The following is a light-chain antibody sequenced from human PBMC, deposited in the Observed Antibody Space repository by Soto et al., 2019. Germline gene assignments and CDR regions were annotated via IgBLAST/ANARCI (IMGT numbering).Light chain of an antibody. CDR1: SSDLGSYNR. J-gene: IGLJ1*01. Sequence: QSALTQPPSVSGAPGQSVTISYTGTSSDLGSYNRVSWYQQPPGTAPKLMIYEVSNRPSGVPDRFSGSKSGTTASLTISGLQAEDEADYYCSSYTSNSTYVFGIGTKVTVL. V-gene: IGLV2-18*02. CDR3: SSYTSNSTYV. CDR2: EVS.